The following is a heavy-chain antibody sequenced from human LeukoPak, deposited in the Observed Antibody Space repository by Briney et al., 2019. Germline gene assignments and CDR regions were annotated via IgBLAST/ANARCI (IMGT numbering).Heavy chain of an antibody. Sequence: GGSLRLSCEASGFTFSSYAMSWVRQAPGMGLQGVAFISGGGDSTYHADSVRGRFTISRDNSKNTLSLQMSSLRAEDTAVYYCAKVFLEQQLAYYYGMDVWGQGTTVTVSS. D-gene: IGHD6-13*01. CDR2: ISGGGDST. CDR3: AKVFLEQQLAYYYGMDV. V-gene: IGHV3-23*01. CDR1: GFTFSSYA. J-gene: IGHJ6*02.